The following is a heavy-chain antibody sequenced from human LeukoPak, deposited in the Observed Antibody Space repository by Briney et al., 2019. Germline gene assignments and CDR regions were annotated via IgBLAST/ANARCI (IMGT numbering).Heavy chain of an antibody. CDR2: IYYSGST. J-gene: IGHJ4*02. Sequence: PSETLSLTCTVSGGPISSGDYYWSWIRQPPGKGLEWIGYIYYSGSTYYNPSLKSRVTISVDTSKNQFSLKLSSVTAADTAVYYCARAYADYSNYGYWGQGTLVTVSS. V-gene: IGHV4-30-4*08. CDR3: ARAYADYSNYGY. D-gene: IGHD4-11*01. CDR1: GGPISSGDYY.